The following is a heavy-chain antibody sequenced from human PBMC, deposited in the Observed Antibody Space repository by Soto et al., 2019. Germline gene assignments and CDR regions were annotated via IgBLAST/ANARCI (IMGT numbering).Heavy chain of an antibody. V-gene: IGHV4-39*01. CDR2: IYYSGST. J-gene: IGHJ4*02. D-gene: IGHD2-8*01. CDR1: GGSISSSSYY. CDR3: ARLSLYCTNGVCYTGQAGDFDY. Sequence: WETLSLTCTVSGGSISSSSYYWGWIRQPPGKGLEWIGSIYYSGSTYYNPSLKSRVTISVDTSKNQFSLKLSSVTAADTAVYYCARLSLYCTNGVCYTGQAGDFDYWGQGTLVTVSS.